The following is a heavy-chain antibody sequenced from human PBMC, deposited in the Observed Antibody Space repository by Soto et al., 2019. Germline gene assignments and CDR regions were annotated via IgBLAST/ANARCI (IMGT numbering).Heavy chain of an antibody. J-gene: IGHJ4*02. CDR1: GYTFISYG. CDR3: ARSPSWETTVTPYYFDY. D-gene: IGHD4-4*01. V-gene: IGHV1-8*01. Sequence: VKVSCKASGYTFISYGINWVRQATGQGLEWMGWMNPKSANTGYAQNFQGRVTMTRNTSISTAYMELSSLRSEDTAMYYCARSPSWETTVTPYYFDYWGQGTPVTVSS. CDR2: MNPKSANT.